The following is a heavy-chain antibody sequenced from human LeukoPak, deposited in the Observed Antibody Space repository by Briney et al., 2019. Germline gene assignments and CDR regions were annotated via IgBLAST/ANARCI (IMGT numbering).Heavy chain of an antibody. D-gene: IGHD5-18*01. J-gene: IGHJ4*02. CDR2: ISGSGGST. V-gene: IGHV3-23*01. CDR3: AKEGGYSYGLFDY. Sequence: GGSLSLSCAASGFTFSSYAMSWVRQAPGKALEWVSAISGSGGSTYYADSVKGRFTISRDNSKNTLYLQMNSLRAEDTAVYYCAKEGGYSYGLFDYWGQGTLVTVSS. CDR1: GFTFSSYA.